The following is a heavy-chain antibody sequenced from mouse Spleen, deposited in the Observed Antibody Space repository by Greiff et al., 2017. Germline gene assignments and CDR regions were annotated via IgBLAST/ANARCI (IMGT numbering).Heavy chain of an antibody. Sequence: DVKLVESGGGLVKLGGSLKLSCAASGFTFSSYAMSWVRQTPEKRLEWVATISSGGGNTYYPDSVKGRFTISRDNAKNTLYLQMSSLKSEDTAMYYCAREGKGYFDYWGQGTTLTVSS. CDR3: AREGKGYFDY. CDR1: GFTFSSYA. J-gene: IGHJ2*01. V-gene: IGHV5-9*04. CDR2: ISSGGGNT.